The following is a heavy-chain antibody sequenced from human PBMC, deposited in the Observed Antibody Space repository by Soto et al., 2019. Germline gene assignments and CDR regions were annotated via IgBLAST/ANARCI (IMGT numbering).Heavy chain of an antibody. D-gene: IGHD3-22*01. CDR3: AREDSSGYYWKAFDI. CDR2: INPNSGGT. V-gene: IGHV1-2*04. Sequence: ASVKVSCKASGYTFTGYYMHWVRQAPGQGLEWMGWINPNSGGTNYAQKFQGWVTMTRDTSISTAYMELSRLRSDDTAVYYCAREDSSGYYWKAFDIWGQGTMVTVSS. CDR1: GYTFTGYY. J-gene: IGHJ3*02.